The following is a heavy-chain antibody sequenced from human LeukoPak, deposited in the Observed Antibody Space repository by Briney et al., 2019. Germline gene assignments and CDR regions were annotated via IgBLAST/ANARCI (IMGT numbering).Heavy chain of an antibody. J-gene: IGHJ4*02. CDR2: MNPNSGNT. CDR1: VYTFTSYD. V-gene: IGHV1-8*03. Sequence: ASVKVSCKASVYTFTSYDIKWVRQATGQGLEWMGWMNPNSGNTGYAQKFQGRVTITRNTSISTAYMELSSLRSEDTAVYYCARGFSMVRGVIMYYWGQGTLVTVSS. D-gene: IGHD3-10*01. CDR3: ARGFSMVRGVIMYY.